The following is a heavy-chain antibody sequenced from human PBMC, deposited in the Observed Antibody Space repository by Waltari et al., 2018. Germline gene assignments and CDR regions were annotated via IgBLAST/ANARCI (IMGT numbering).Heavy chain of an antibody. Sequence: QVQLQESGPGLVKPSQTLSLTCTASGGSISSGSYYWSWIRPPAGKGLGWIGRIYTSGSTNYNPSLKSRVTISVDTSKNQFSLKLSSVTAADTAVYYCARNLGTYYYDSSGYYFSAFDIWGQGTMVTVSS. CDR2: IYTSGST. CDR1: GGSISSGSYY. D-gene: IGHD3-22*01. V-gene: IGHV4-61*02. J-gene: IGHJ3*02. CDR3: ARNLGTYYYDSSGYYFSAFDI.